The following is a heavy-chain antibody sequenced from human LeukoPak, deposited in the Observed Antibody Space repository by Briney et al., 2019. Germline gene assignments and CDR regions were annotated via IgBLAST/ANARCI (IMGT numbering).Heavy chain of an antibody. CDR1: GFSFSSYP. CDR2: ISYDGTYK. V-gene: IGHV3-30*04. J-gene: IGHJ4*02. CDR3: VKGLVQTTMSYSVGY. D-gene: IGHD1-1*01. Sequence: TGGSLRLSCAASGFSFSSYPMHWVRQAPGKGLEWVAVISYDGTYKYYADSVKGRFTISRDNSKNTVYLQMNSLRAEDTAVYYCVKGLVQTTMSYSVGYWGQGALVTVSS.